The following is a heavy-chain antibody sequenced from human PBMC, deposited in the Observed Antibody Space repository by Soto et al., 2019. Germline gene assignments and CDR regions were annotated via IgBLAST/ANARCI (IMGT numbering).Heavy chain of an antibody. V-gene: IGHV3-30*18. CDR2: ISYDGSNK. CDR1: GFTFSSYG. J-gene: IGHJ6*02. CDR3: PKALLRPGRAYGMDV. D-gene: IGHD6-25*01. Sequence: QVQLVESGGGVVQPGRSLRLSCAASGFTFSSYGMHWVRQAPGKGLEWVAVISYDGSNKYYADSVKGRFTISRDNSKNTLYLLMTSLRPEDTAVYYCPKALLRPGRAYGMDVWGQGTTVTVSS.